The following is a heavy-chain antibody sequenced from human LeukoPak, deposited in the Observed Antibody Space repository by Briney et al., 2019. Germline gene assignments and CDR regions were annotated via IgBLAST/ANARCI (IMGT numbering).Heavy chain of an antibody. CDR1: GFTLDDYA. CDR3: AKDYHITMIVVVINYAFDI. V-gene: IGHV3-43*02. CDR2: ISQGGGST. D-gene: IGHD3-22*01. J-gene: IGHJ3*02. Sequence: GGSLRLSCAPSGFTLDDYAMHWVRPAPGECLEWVALISQGGGSTYDADSVKGRFTISRDNSKNSLYLQMNSLRTEDTALYYCAKDYHITMIVVVINYAFDIWGQGTMVTVSS.